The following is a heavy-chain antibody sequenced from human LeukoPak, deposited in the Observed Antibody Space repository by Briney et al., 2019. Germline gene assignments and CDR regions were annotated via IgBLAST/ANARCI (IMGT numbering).Heavy chain of an antibody. J-gene: IGHJ3*02. CDR2: LYYSGGT. D-gene: IGHD2-15*01. Sequence: SETLSLTCTVSGGSISSSSYYWGWIRQPPGKGLEWIGSLYYSGGTYYNPSLKSRVTISVDTSKNQFFLKLSSVTAADTAVYYCYRGGIWGQGTVVTVSS. CDR3: YRGGI. CDR1: GGSISSSSYY. V-gene: IGHV4-39*03.